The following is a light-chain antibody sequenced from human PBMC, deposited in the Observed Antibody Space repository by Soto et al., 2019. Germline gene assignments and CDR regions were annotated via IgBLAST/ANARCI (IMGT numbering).Light chain of an antibody. V-gene: IGKV3-11*01. CDR1: QSVSSY. Sequence: EIVLTQSPATLSLSPGERATLSCRASQSVSSYLAWYQQKPGQAPRLLIYDASNRATGIPARFSGSGSGTDFTLTISGLEPEEVAVYYCQQRSNWPSTFGGGTKVEIK. CDR3: QQRSNWPST. J-gene: IGKJ4*01. CDR2: DAS.